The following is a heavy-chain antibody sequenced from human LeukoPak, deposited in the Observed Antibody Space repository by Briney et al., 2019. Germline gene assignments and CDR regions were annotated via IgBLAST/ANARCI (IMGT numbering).Heavy chain of an antibody. CDR1: GFTFSYYD. D-gene: IGHD4-17*01. CDR2: ILYDGSNK. CDR3: SKCTTGNTQYPIDF. Sequence: PGRSLRLSCAASGFTFSYYDMHWVRQAPVRGLEWVALILYDGSNKYYEDSVKGRFTISRDNSKNTLYLQMNSLRADDTAVYYCSKCTTGNTQYPIDFWGQGTLVTVSS. V-gene: IGHV3-30*18. J-gene: IGHJ4*02.